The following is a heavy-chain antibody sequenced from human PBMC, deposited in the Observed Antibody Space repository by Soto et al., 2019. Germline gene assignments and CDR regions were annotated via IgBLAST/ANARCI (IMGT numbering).Heavy chain of an antibody. Sequence: SETLSLTCTVSCGSISSGDYYWSWIRQPPGKGLEWIGYIYYSGSTYYTPSLRSRVTISVDTSKNQFSLKLSSVTAADTAVYYCARDVLYSTSRIDSWGQGTLVTVSS. CDR2: IYYSGST. D-gene: IGHD6-6*01. J-gene: IGHJ4*02. CDR3: ARDVLYSTSRIDS. V-gene: IGHV4-30-4*01. CDR1: CGSISSGDYY.